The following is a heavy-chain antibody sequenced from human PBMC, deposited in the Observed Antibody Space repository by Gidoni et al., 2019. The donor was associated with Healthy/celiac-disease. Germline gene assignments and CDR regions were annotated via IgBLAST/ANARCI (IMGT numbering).Heavy chain of an antibody. CDR3: ARGSLAARPAYYFDY. V-gene: IGHV4-31*03. CDR1: CGSISRGGYY. CDR2: IYYSGST. J-gene: IGHJ4*02. Sequence: QVQLPESGPGLLKPSQTLSLTCTFSCGSISRGGYYWSWIRQHPGKGLEWIGYIYYSGSTYYNPSLKSRVTISVDTSKNQFSLKLSSVTAAETAVYYCARGSLAARPAYYFDYWGQGTLVTVSS. D-gene: IGHD6-6*01.